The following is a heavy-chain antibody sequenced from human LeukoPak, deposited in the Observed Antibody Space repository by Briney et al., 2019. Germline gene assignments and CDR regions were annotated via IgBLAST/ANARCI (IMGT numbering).Heavy chain of an antibody. CDR3: AKARPYYDILSGYDH. Sequence: QPGGSLRLSCAASGFTFSSYAMSWVRQAPGKGLEWVSAISGSGGSTYYADSVKGRFAIARDNSKNTLYLQMNSLRAEDTAVYYCAKARPYYDILSGYDHWGQGTLVTVSS. J-gene: IGHJ4*02. CDR2: ISGSGGST. CDR1: GFTFSSYA. V-gene: IGHV3-23*01. D-gene: IGHD3-9*01.